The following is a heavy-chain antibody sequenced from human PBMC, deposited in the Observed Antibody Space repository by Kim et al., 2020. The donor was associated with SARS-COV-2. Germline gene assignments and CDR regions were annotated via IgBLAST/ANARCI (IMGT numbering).Heavy chain of an antibody. Sequence: GGSLRLSCAASGFTFSSYSMNWVRQAPGKGLEWVSSISSSSSYIYYADSVKGRFTISRDNAKNSLYLQMNSLRAEDTAVYYCARECSTVTDAFDIWGQGTMVTVSS. V-gene: IGHV3-21*01. J-gene: IGHJ3*02. CDR3: ARECSTVTDAFDI. D-gene: IGHD4-17*01. CDR2: ISSSSSYI. CDR1: GFTFSSYS.